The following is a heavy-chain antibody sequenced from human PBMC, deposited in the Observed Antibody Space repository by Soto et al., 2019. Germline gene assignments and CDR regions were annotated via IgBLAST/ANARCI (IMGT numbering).Heavy chain of an antibody. D-gene: IGHD6-13*01. CDR2: IYYSGSA. J-gene: IGHJ6*02. CDR1: CGSISRGYYY. Sequence: SETLSLTCTVSCGSISRGYYYWSWIRQPPGKGLEWIGYIYYSGSASYNSSLKSRVTISVDKSQNQFSLKLSSVTAADTAVYYCARVPAAAVDYYGMDVWGQGTTVTVSS. CDR3: ARVPAAAVDYYGMDV. V-gene: IGHV4-30-4*01.